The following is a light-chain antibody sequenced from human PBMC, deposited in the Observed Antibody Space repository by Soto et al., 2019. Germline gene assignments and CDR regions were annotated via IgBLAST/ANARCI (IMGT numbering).Light chain of an antibody. Sequence: QSALTQPPSASGSPGQSVTISCTGTSSDVGGYNYVSWYQQHPGKAPKLMIYEVSKRPSGVPDRFPGSKSGNTASLTVSGLQAEDEADYYCSSYAGSTLYVFGTGTKVTVL. CDR1: SSDVGGYNY. CDR3: SSYAGSTLYV. J-gene: IGLJ1*01. V-gene: IGLV2-8*01. CDR2: EVS.